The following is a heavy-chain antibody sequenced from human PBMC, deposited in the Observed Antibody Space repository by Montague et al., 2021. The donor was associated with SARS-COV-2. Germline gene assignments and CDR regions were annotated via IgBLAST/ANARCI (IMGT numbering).Heavy chain of an antibody. V-gene: IGHV4-59*01. J-gene: IGHJ6*03. Sequence: SETLSLTCTVSGGSINKDYWHWIRQPPGKGMERIGNIYYSGNTNXNPSRKSRVTFSVDTSTNQFSLKLTSVTAADTAVYYCARGYVEDSWSAFRGNTYYMDVWGHGATVTVSS. CDR1: GGSINKDY. CDR2: IYYSGNT. D-gene: IGHD3-3*01. CDR3: ARGYVEDSWSAFRGNTYYMDV.